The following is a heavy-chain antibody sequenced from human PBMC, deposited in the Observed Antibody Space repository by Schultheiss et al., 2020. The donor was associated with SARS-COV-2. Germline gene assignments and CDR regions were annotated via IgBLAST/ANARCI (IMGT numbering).Heavy chain of an antibody. CDR3: ARPRYSYGYYFDY. Sequence: SETLSLTCAVSGGSISSSSYYWGWIRQPPGKGLEWIGYIHYSGSTYYSPSLRSRVTISIDTSKNQFSLKLSSVTAADTAVYYCARPRYSYGYYFDYWGQGTLVTVSS. CDR2: IHYSGST. V-gene: IGHV4-39*07. D-gene: IGHD5-18*01. J-gene: IGHJ4*02. CDR1: GGSISSSSYY.